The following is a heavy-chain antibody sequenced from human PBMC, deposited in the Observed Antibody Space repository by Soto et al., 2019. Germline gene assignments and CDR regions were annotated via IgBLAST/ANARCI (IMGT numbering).Heavy chain of an antibody. V-gene: IGHV4-39*01. CDR1: GGSISSSSYY. CDR3: ARRYGDYGGWFDP. Sequence: SETLSLTCTVSGGSISSSSYYWGWIRQPPGKGLEWIGSIYYSGSTYYNPSLKSRVTISVDTSKNQFSLKLSSVTAADTAVYYCARRYGDYGGWFDPWGQGTLVTVSS. CDR2: IYYSGST. J-gene: IGHJ5*02. D-gene: IGHD4-17*01.